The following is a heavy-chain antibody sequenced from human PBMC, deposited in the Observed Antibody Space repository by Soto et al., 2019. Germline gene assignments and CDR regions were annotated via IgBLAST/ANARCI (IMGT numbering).Heavy chain of an antibody. D-gene: IGHD2-15*01. CDR2: VRGNGDPP. V-gene: IGHV3-64D*06. CDR1: GFTFSSYA. Sequence: GSLRLSCSTSGFTFSSYAIHWVRQSQGKGLEYISGVRGNGDPPFYADSVKGRFTISRDNSKNTVYLQMSSLSADDAAVYYCVKTRGGNNFDFFDWGQGTLVTVS. CDR3: VKTRGGNNFDFFD. J-gene: IGHJ4*02.